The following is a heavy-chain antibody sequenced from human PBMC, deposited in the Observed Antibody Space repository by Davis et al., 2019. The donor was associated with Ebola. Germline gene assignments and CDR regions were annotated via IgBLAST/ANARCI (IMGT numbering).Heavy chain of an antibody. CDR1: GFTFSSYT. CDR2: ISYDGDNN. D-gene: IGHD4-17*01. V-gene: IGHV3-30*04. Sequence: GGSLRLSCAASGFTFSSYTLHWVRQAPGKGLEWVAVISYDGDNNYHADSVQGRFTISRDNSKNTLYLQMNSLRAEETAIYYCARGAYGDYIVKAFDIWGQGTKVTVSS. CDR3: ARGAYGDYIVKAFDI. J-gene: IGHJ3*02.